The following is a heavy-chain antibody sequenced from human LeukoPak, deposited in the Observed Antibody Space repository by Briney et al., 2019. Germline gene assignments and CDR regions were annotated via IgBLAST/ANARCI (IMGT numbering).Heavy chain of an antibody. CDR3: ARNVQSWFDP. D-gene: IGHD6-6*01. Sequence: SETLSLTCAVYGGSFSGYYWSWIRQPPGKGLEWIGEINHSGSINYNPSLKSRVTISVDTSKNQFSLKLSSVTAADTAVYYCARNVQSWFDPWGQGTLVTVSS. V-gene: IGHV4-34*01. CDR2: INHSGSI. CDR1: GGSFSGYY. J-gene: IGHJ5*02.